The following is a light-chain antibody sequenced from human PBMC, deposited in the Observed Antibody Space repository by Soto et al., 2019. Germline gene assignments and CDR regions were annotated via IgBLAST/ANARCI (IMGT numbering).Light chain of an antibody. J-gene: IGKJ1*01. Sequence: IVLTQSPGILSLSPGERATLSCRASQSVSNDFLAWYQQRPGQAPRLLIYGASTRATDVPDRFSGSGSGADFTLSISRLVPEYFAVYYCQQYGSSPPWTFGQGTKVDI. CDR3: QQYGSSPPWT. V-gene: IGKV3-20*01. CDR1: QSVSNDF. CDR2: GAS.